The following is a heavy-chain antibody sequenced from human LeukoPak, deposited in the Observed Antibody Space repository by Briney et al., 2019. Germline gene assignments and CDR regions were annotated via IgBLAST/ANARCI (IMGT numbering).Heavy chain of an antibody. CDR1: GVTISSYG. V-gene: IGHV3-30*18. Sequence: PGGSLRLSCAASGVTISSYGMHWVRHAPSKGLERVAVISYDGSNKNYADSVKGRFTISRDNSQNTLYLQMNSLRAEDTAVYYCAKQPGGFGELLGYFDYWGQGTLVTVSS. J-gene: IGHJ4*02. D-gene: IGHD3-10*01. CDR3: AKQPGGFGELLGYFDY. CDR2: ISYDGSNK.